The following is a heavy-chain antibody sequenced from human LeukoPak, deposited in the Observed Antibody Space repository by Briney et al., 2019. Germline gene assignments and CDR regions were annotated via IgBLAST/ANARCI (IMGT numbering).Heavy chain of an antibody. CDR2: ISDAGT. CDR1: GFTFNDFA. D-gene: IGHD3-16*01. CDR3: ERNLGPFDV. V-gene: IGHV3-23*01. J-gene: IGHJ3*01. Sequence: GGSLRLSCAAPGFTFNDFAMTSVRQAPGKGLEWVSTISDAGTYYADSVKGRFIISRDNSNNMLYLQLNSLRADDTAMYYCERNLGPFDVRGHGTRVAVSS.